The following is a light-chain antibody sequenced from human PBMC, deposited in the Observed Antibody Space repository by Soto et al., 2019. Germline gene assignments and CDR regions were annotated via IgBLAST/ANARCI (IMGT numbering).Light chain of an antibody. CDR2: EVS. Sequence: QSSLTHPASVSWSPGQSIPISFTGSNSHVCAYHFVSWYKNQPDKAPKLMISEVSNRPSGVSDRFSGSKSGNTASMTIYGLQAEHEADYSCASLTTTSFVFGTGTKVTV. CDR3: ASLTTTSFV. J-gene: IGLJ1*01. CDR1: NSHVCAYHF. V-gene: IGLV2-14*01.